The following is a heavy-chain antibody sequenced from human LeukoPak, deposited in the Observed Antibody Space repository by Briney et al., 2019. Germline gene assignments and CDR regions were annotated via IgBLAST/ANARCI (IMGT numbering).Heavy chain of an antibody. CDR3: ARDRDTLSVYYMAV. Sequence: SETLSLTCTVSGGSISDYYWSWIRQPAAKGLEWIGRIYTSGSTNYNPSLKSRVTLSVDTSKNQFSLKLSTVTAADTAVYYCARDRDTLSVYYMAVWGKGTTVTVSS. D-gene: IGHD2-15*01. J-gene: IGHJ6*03. V-gene: IGHV4-4*07. CDR1: GGSISDYY. CDR2: IYTSGST.